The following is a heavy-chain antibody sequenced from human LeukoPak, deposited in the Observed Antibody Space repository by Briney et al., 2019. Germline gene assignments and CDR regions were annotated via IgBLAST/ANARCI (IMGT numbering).Heavy chain of an antibody. CDR1: GGSISSYY. Sequence: SETLSLTCTVSGGSISSYYWSWIRQPPGKGLEWIGSIYYSGSTYYNPSLKSRVTISVDTSKNQFSLKLSSVTAADTAVYYCARGLAYYYYYMDVWGKGTTVTVSS. CDR2: IYYSGST. V-gene: IGHV4-39*07. D-gene: IGHD5/OR15-5a*01. J-gene: IGHJ6*03. CDR3: ARGLAYYYYYMDV.